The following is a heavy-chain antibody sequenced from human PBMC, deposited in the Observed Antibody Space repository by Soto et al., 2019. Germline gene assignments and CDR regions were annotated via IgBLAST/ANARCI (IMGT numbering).Heavy chain of an antibody. CDR2: INPNSGAT. D-gene: IGHD3-10*01. J-gene: IGHJ6*02. V-gene: IGHV1-2*02. CDR1: GYTFTGYY. CDR3: ARDSMVRGAIYYYYAMDV. Sequence: QVQLVQSGAEVKKPGASVKVSCKASGYTFTGYYMHWVRQAPGQGLEWMGWINPNSGATNYAQAFQGRVTMTRDTSISTVYMELSRLRSDDTAVYHCARDSMVRGAIYYYYAMDVWGQGTTVTVSS.